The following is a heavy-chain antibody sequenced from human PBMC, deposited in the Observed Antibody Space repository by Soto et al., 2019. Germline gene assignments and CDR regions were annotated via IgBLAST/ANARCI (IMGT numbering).Heavy chain of an antibody. CDR1: GYTFTSFY. CDR3: ARNLAAGDY. J-gene: IGHJ4*02. CDR2: INPSGGST. V-gene: IGHV1-46*01. D-gene: IGHD6-13*01. Sequence: GASVKVSCKASGYTFTSFYIHWVRQAPGQGLEWMGIINPSGGSTNYAKKFQGRVIVTRDTSTSTVYMELSSLKSEDTAVYYCARNLAAGDYWGQGTLVTVSS.